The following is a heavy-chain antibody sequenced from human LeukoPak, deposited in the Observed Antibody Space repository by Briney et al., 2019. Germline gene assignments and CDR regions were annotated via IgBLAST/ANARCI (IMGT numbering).Heavy chain of an antibody. CDR3: AHGWDYGDNQGWFDP. D-gene: IGHD4-17*01. Sequence: GPTLVKPTQTLTLTCTFSGFSLSTSGVGVGWIRQPPGKALEWLALIYWDDDKRYSPSLKSRLTITKDTSKNQVVLTMTNMDPVGTATYYCAHGWDYGDNQGWFDPWGQGTLVTVSS. J-gene: IGHJ5*02. CDR2: IYWDDDK. V-gene: IGHV2-5*02. CDR1: GFSLSTSGVG.